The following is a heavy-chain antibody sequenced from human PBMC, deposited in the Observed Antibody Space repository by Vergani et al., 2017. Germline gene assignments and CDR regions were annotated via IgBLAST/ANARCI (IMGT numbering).Heavy chain of an antibody. J-gene: IGHJ5*02. V-gene: IGHV3-21*01. D-gene: IGHD3-22*01. CDR2: FSSSSSYI. Sequence: EVQLVESGGGLVKPGGSLRLSCAASGFTFSSYSMNWVRQAPGKGLEWVSSFSSSSSYIYYADSVKGRFTISRDNAKNSLYLQMNSLRAEDTAVYYCARVGYYYDSSGYNWFDPWGQGTLVTVSS. CDR1: GFTFSSYS. CDR3: ARVGYYYDSSGYNWFDP.